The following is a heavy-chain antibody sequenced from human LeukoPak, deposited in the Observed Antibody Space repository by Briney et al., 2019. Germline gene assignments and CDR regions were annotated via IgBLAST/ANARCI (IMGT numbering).Heavy chain of an antibody. CDR2: INHSGST. V-gene: IGHV4-34*01. Sequence: PSETLSLTCAVYGGTFSGYYWSWIRQPPGKGLEWIGEINHSGSTNYNPSLKSRVTISVDTSKNQCSLKLSSVTAADTAVYYCARISYCTNGVCYASAFDIWGQGTMVTVSS. CDR1: GGTFSGYY. D-gene: IGHD2-8*01. CDR3: ARISYCTNGVCYASAFDI. J-gene: IGHJ3*02.